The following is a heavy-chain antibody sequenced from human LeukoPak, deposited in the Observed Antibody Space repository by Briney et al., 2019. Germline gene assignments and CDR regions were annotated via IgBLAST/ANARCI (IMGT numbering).Heavy chain of an antibody. J-gene: IGHJ4*02. Sequence: SETLSLTCTVSGGSIITSSTYYWGWIRQPPGKGLEWIGSIFYSGSTYYKPSLKSRVTISVDTAKSQFSLTLSSVTAADTAVYYCAKAKWLSPIDYWGQGTLVTVSS. D-gene: IGHD3-22*01. CDR1: GGSIITSSTYY. CDR3: AKAKWLSPIDY. CDR2: IFYSGST. V-gene: IGHV4-39*07.